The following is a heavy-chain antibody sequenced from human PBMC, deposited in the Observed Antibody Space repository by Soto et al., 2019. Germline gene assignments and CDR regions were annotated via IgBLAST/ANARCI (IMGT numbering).Heavy chain of an antibody. D-gene: IGHD5-18*01. CDR3: ARGIQLWNYYHYGMDV. J-gene: IGHJ6*02. V-gene: IGHV4-34*01. Sequence: SEALSLTCAVYGGSFSGYYWSWIRQPPGKGLEWIGEINHSGSTDYNPSLKSRVTISVDTSKNQFSLKLSSVTAADTAVYYCARGIQLWNYYHYGMDVWGQGTTVTVSS. CDR1: GGSFSGYY. CDR2: INHSGST.